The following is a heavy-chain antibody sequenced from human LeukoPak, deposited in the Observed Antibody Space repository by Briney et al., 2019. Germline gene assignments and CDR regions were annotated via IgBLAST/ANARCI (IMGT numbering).Heavy chain of an antibody. CDR2: INPNSGGT. V-gene: IGHV1-2*02. CDR1: GYTFTGYY. Sequence: ASVKVSCMASGYTFTGYYMHWVRQAPGQGLEWMGWINPNSGGTNYAQKFQGRVTMTRDTSISTAYMELSRLRSDDTAVYYCARAQQLVRPSDYWGQGTLVTVSS. J-gene: IGHJ4*02. CDR3: ARAQQLVRPSDY. D-gene: IGHD6-13*01.